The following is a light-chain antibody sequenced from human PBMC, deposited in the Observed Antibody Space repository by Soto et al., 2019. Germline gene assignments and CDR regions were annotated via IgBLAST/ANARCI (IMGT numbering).Light chain of an antibody. Sequence: QSVLTQPASVSGSPGQSITISCTGTSSDVGGYNYVSWYQHHPCKAPKLMIFGVSNRPSGVSNRFSGSKSGNTASLTISGLQAEDEADYYCSSYSSSATLYVFATGTKLTVL. J-gene: IGLJ1*01. CDR2: GVS. CDR1: SSDVGGYNY. V-gene: IGLV2-14*01. CDR3: SSYSSSATLYV.